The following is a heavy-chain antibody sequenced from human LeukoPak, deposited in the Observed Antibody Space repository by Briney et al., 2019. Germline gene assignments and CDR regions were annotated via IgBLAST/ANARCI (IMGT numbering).Heavy chain of an antibody. V-gene: IGHV6-1*01. CDR1: ADSASSNSAA. Sequence: SQTLSLTSAISADSASSNSAAWNWIRQSPSRGLEWLGRTYYRSKWYNDYAVSVKSRITINPDTSKNQFSLRLTSVTVADTAVDYCARAPSRDELTTLWSQGTLVTVSS. D-gene: IGHD4-11*01. CDR2: TYYRSKWYN. CDR3: ARAPSRDELTTL. J-gene: IGHJ4*02.